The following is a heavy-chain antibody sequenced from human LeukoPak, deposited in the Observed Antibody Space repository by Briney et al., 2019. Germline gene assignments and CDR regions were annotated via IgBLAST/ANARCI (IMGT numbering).Heavy chain of an antibody. CDR1: GFTFSDYY. CDR3: ARDRDVYTAMVLFDP. Sequence: GGSLRPSCAASGFTFSDYYMSWIRQAPGKGLEWVSYISSSGSTIYYADSVKGRFTISRDNAKNSLYLQMNSLRAEDTAVYYCARDRDVYTAMVLFDPWGQGTLVTVSS. V-gene: IGHV3-11*01. D-gene: IGHD5-18*01. J-gene: IGHJ5*02. CDR2: ISSSGSTI.